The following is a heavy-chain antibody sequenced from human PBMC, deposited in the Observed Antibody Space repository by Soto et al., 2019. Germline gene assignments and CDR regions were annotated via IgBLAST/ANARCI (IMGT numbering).Heavy chain of an antibody. V-gene: IGHV3-7*01. CDR1: GFTFSSYW. CDR2: IKQDGSEK. CDR3: ARDGSTLFDY. Sequence: PGGSLRLSCGASGFTFSSYWMSWLHQAPGKGLEWVANIKQDGSEKYYVDSVKCRFTISRDNAKNSLYLQMNSLRAEDTAVYYCARDGSTLFDYCGQGTLVTVSS. D-gene: IGHD6-25*01. J-gene: IGHJ4*02.